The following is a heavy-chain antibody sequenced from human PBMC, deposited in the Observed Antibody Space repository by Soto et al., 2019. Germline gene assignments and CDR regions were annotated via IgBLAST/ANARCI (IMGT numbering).Heavy chain of an antibody. CDR2: INPSGGST. V-gene: IGHV1-46*01. CDR3: ARDPFSPNWNLIEFDY. D-gene: IGHD1-1*01. CDR1: GYTFTSYY. J-gene: IGHJ4*02. Sequence: GASVKVSCKASGYTFTSYYMHWVRQAPGQGLEWMGIINPSGGSTSYAQKFQGRVTMTRDTSTSTVYMELSSLRSEDTAVYYCARDPFSPNWNLIEFDYWGQGTLVTVSS.